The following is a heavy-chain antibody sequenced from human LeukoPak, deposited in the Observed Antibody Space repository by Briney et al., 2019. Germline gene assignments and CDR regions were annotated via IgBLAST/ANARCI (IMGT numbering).Heavy chain of an antibody. V-gene: IGHV4-34*01. J-gene: IGHJ6*03. D-gene: IGHD3-3*01. CDR2: INHSGGT. Sequence: SETLSLTCTVYGESFSDHYWTWIRQPPGKGLEWIGEINHSGGTNYNPSLKSRVTISVDTSKNQFSLNVTSVIAADTAVYYCARGPTIRFLEWLGYYYMDVWGKGTTVTVSS. CDR3: ARGPTIRFLEWLGYYYMDV. CDR1: GESFSDHY.